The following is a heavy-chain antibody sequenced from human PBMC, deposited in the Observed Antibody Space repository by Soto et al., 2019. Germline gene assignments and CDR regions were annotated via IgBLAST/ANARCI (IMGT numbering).Heavy chain of an antibody. Sequence: QITLKESGPTLVKPTQTLTLTCTFSGFSLNTGGVGVGWIRQPPGKALEWLALLYWDDDKRSSPSLKSRLTLSRDTSKNQVVLRMTTMDPLDTATYYCAHHPYDTSGYLLDYWGQGILVTVSS. V-gene: IGHV2-5*02. CDR1: GFSLNTGGVG. CDR3: AHHPYDTSGYLLDY. D-gene: IGHD3-22*01. CDR2: LYWDDDK. J-gene: IGHJ4*02.